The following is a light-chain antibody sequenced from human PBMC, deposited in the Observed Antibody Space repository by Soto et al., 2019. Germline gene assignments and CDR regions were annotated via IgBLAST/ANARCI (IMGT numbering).Light chain of an antibody. J-gene: IGLJ2*01. CDR3: QSYDSSLSGYVV. Sequence: SVLTQPPSVSGAPGQRVTISCTGSNSNIGAGYDVHWYQQLPGTAPKLLIYGNSNRPSGVPDRFSGSKSGTSASLAITGLQAEDEADYYCQSYDSSLSGYVVFGGGTKVTVL. CDR2: GNS. CDR1: NSNIGAGYD. V-gene: IGLV1-40*01.